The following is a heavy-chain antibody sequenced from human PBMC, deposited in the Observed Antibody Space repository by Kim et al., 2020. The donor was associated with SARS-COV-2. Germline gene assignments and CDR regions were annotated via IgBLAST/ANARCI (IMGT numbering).Heavy chain of an antibody. CDR3: ARESAAGPVFDY. CDR2: ISYDGSNK. V-gene: IGHV3-30*04. D-gene: IGHD6-13*01. CDR1: GFTFSSYA. Sequence: GGSLRLSCAASGFTFSSYAMHWVRQAPGKGLEWVAVISYDGSNKYYADSVKGRFTISRDNSKNTLYLQMNSLRAEDTAVYYCARESAAGPVFDYWGQGTLVTVSS. J-gene: IGHJ4*02.